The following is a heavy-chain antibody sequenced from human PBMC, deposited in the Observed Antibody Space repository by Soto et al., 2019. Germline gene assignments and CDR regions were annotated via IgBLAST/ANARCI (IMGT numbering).Heavy chain of an antibody. CDR3: ARARGLRSSGYYSNYYYGMDV. CDR1: GGSFSGYY. CDR2: INHSGST. J-gene: IGHJ6*02. Sequence: QVQLQQWGAGLLKPSETLSLTCAVYGGSFSGYYWSWIRQPPGKGLEWIGEINHSGSTNYNPSLKSRVTISVDTSKNQFSLKLSSVTAADTAVYYCARARGLRSSGYYSNYYYGMDVWGQGTTVTVSS. D-gene: IGHD3-22*01. V-gene: IGHV4-34*01.